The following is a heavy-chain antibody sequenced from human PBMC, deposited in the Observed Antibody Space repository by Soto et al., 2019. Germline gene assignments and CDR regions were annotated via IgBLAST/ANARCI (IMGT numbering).Heavy chain of an antibody. Sequence: HPGGSLRLSCAASGFTFSSYAMSWVRQAPGKGLEWVSAISGSGGSTYYADSVKGRFTISRDNSKNTLYLQMNSLRAEDTAVYYCAKTLGGSGPAYCSGGSCYASWYYYYMDVWGKGTTVTVSS. V-gene: IGHV3-23*01. J-gene: IGHJ6*03. CDR3: AKTLGGSGPAYCSGGSCYASWYYYYMDV. CDR1: GFTFSSYA. CDR2: ISGSGGST. D-gene: IGHD2-15*01.